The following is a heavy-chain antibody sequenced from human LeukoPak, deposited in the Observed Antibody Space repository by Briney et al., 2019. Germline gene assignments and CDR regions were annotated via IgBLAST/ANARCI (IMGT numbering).Heavy chain of an antibody. Sequence: GRSLRLSCAASGFTFSSNGIHWVRQAPGKGLEWVTAMSYDVGNKYYADSVKGRLTVSGDSSKNTVYLQMNSLRVEDTAVYYCAKEPRGHFDFDYWGQGTLVTVSS. CDR2: MSYDVGNK. J-gene: IGHJ4*02. V-gene: IGHV3-30*18. D-gene: IGHD1-26*01. CDR1: GFTFSSNG. CDR3: AKEPRGHFDFDY.